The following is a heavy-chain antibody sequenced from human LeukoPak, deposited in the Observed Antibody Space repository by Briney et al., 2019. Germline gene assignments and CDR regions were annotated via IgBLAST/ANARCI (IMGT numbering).Heavy chain of an antibody. CDR1: EFTFSSYW. CDR2: INGDGGST. V-gene: IGHV3-74*01. J-gene: IGHJ4*02. CDR3: AKVAALKIFGG. Sequence: GGSLRLSCTASEFTFSSYWMHWVRQPPGRGRVWLSRINGDGGSTSCADAVKGRFTLSRDNAKNTLYLRMNRLRAEDTAVYYCAKVAALKIFGGWGQGTLVTVSS. D-gene: IGHD3-3*01.